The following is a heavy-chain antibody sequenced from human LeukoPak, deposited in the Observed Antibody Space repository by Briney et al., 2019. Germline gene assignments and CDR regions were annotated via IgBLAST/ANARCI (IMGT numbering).Heavy chain of an antibody. CDR2: ISYDESYK. V-gene: IGHV3-30*18. CDR3: AKDGLTGVNYYYGMDV. D-gene: IGHD7-27*01. Sequence: GRSMRLSCAASGFSFSSYGIHWVRQAPGKGLEWDAVISYDESYKYYADSVKGRFTISRDNSKNTLYLQMNSLRAEDTAVYYCAKDGLTGVNYYYGMDVWGKGTTVTVSS. J-gene: IGHJ6*04. CDR1: GFSFSSYG.